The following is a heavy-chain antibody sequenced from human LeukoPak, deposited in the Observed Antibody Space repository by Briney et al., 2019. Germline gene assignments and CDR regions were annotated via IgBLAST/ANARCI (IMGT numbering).Heavy chain of an antibody. V-gene: IGHV4-39*07. CDR2: IYYSGST. J-gene: IGHJ4*02. Sequence: PSETLSLTCTVSGGSISSSSYYWGWIRQPPGKGLEWIGSIYYSGSTYYNPSLKSRVTISVDTSKNQFSLKLSSVTAADTAVYYCAREVGSGSYYVSWGQGTLVTVSS. CDR1: GGSISSSSYY. D-gene: IGHD1-26*01. CDR3: AREVGSGSYYVS.